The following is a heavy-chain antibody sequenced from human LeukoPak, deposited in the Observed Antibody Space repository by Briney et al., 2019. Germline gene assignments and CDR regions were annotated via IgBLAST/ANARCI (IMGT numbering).Heavy chain of an antibody. CDR1: GYTFTSYG. CDR3: ARGSGIVVVPAAIYWFDP. V-gene: IGHV1-18*01. Sequence: GASVKVSCKASGYTFTSYGISWVRQAPGQGLEWMGWISAYNGNTNYAQKLQARVTMTTDTSTSTAYMELRSLRSDDTAVYYCARGSGIVVVPAAIYWFDPWGQGTLVTVSS. D-gene: IGHD2-2*01. J-gene: IGHJ5*02. CDR2: ISAYNGNT.